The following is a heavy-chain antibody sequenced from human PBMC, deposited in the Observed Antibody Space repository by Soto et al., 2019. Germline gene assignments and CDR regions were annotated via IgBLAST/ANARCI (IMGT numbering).Heavy chain of an antibody. V-gene: IGHV1-69*01. Sequence: QVQLVQSGAEVNKPGSSVKVSCKASVGTFSSYAISWVRQAPGQGLEWMGGIIPIFGTANYAQKFQGRVTITADESTSTAYMELSSLRSEDTAVYYCALYDSSGPYYFDYWGQGPLVTVSS. D-gene: IGHD3-22*01. CDR1: VGTFSSYA. J-gene: IGHJ4*02. CDR2: IIPIFGTA. CDR3: ALYDSSGPYYFDY.